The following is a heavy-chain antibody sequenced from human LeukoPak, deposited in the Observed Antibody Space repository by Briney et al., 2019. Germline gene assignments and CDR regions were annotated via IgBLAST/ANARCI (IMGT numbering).Heavy chain of an antibody. V-gene: IGHV3-7*03. D-gene: IGHD2-2*01. CDR1: GFTFSSYW. J-gene: IGHJ6*02. Sequence: GGSLRLSCAASGFTFSSYWMGWVRQAPGKGLEWVANIKQDGSEKYYVDSVKGRFTISRDNANNSLYLQMNGLRAEDTAVYYCAREGGGYCSSVSCYGDDYFYYYGMDVWGQGTTVTVSS. CDR3: AREGGGYCSSVSCYGDDYFYYYGMDV. CDR2: IKQDGSEK.